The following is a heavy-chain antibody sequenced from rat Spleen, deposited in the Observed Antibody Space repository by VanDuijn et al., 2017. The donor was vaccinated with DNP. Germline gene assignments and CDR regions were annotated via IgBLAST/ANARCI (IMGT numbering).Heavy chain of an antibody. Sequence: QVQLKESGPGLVQPSQTLSLTCTVSGFSLTSYNVHWVRQPPGKGLEWMGVIWTGGNTDYNSALKSRLSISRDTSKSQVFLTMNSLQTEDTGIYYCNRNDYGYAMDAWGQGTSVTVSS. CDR3: NRNDYGYAMDA. J-gene: IGHJ4*01. V-gene: IGHV2S13*01. CDR1: GFSLTSYN. D-gene: IGHD1-11*01. CDR2: IWTGGNT.